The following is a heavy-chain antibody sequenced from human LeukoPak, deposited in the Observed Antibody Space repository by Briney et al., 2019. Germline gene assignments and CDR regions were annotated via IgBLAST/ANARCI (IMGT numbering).Heavy chain of an antibody. CDR3: ARTEKYYYGSGSYSFDY. J-gene: IGHJ4*02. Sequence: GGSLRLSCAASGFTFSSYAMSWVRQAPGKGLEWVSVIYSGGSTYYADSVKGRFTISRDNSKNTLYLQMNSLRAEDTAVYYCARTEKYYYGSGSYSFDYWGQGTLVTVSS. CDR2: IYSGGST. V-gene: IGHV3-53*01. CDR1: GFTFSSYA. D-gene: IGHD3-10*01.